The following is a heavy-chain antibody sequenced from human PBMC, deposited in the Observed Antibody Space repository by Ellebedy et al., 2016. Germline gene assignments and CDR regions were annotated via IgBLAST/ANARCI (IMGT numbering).Heavy chain of an antibody. J-gene: IGHJ5*02. V-gene: IGHV1-18*01. Sequence: ASVKVSCKASGYTFTSYGISWVRQAPGQGLEWMGWISAYNGNTNYAQKLQGRVTMTTDTSTSTAYMELRSLRSDDTAVYYCARILIDYGDYVNWFDPWGQGTLVTVSS. CDR2: ISAYNGNT. CDR3: ARILIDYGDYVNWFDP. D-gene: IGHD4-17*01. CDR1: GYTFTSYG.